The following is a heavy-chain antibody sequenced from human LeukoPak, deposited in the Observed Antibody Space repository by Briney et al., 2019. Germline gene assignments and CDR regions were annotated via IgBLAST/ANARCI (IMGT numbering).Heavy chain of an antibody. J-gene: IGHJ6*03. V-gene: IGHV3-7*01. CDR2: IKQDGSEK. D-gene: IGHD3-10*01. CDR3: ARRLGRKFGERFYYYHYMDV. Sequence: HPGGSLRLSCAASGFTFSSYWMSWVRQAPGKGLEWVANIKQDGSEKYYVDSVKGRFTISRDNAKNSLYLQMNSLRAEDTAVYYCARRLGRKFGERFYYYHYMDVWGKGTTVTISS. CDR1: GFTFSSYW.